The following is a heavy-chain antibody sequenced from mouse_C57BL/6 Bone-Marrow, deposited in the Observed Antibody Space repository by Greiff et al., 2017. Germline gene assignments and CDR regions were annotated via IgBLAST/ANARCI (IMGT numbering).Heavy chain of an antibody. J-gene: IGHJ2*01. CDR2: IYPGSGST. CDR1: GYTFTSYW. CDR3: ARGGGGPHY. Sequence: QVQLQQPGAELVKPGASVKMSCKASGYTFTSYWITWVKQRPGQGLEWIGDIYPGSGSTNYNEKFKSKATLTVDNSSSTAYMQLSSLTSEDSAVYYCARGGGGPHYWGQGTTLTVSS. V-gene: IGHV1-55*01.